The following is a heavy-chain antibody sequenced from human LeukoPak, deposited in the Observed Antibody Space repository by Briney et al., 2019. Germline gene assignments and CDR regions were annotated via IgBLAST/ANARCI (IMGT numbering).Heavy chain of an antibody. CDR2: IDKKTKNYET. CDR3: TRDAGTYNWLDP. J-gene: IGHJ5*02. Sequence: GGSLRLSCAASGFTFSDCSIHWVRQASGKGLEWVGLIDKKTKNYETAYAASVRGRFTISRDDSQDTAYLQMYSLETEDTALYYCTRDAGTYNWLDPWGQGTLVTVSS. D-gene: IGHD1-26*01. CDR1: GFTFSDCS. V-gene: IGHV3-73*01.